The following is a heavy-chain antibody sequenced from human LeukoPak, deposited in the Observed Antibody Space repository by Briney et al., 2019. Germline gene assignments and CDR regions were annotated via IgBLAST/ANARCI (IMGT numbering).Heavy chain of an antibody. CDR1: GFTFSSYS. V-gene: IGHV3-30*04. Sequence: PGGSLRPSCTASGFTFSSYSMHWVRQAPGKGLEWVAAISYDGSNKYYADSVKGRFTISRDTSKNTLDLQMNSLRAEDTAVYYCAREPMIREFVSGPLYYWGQGTLVTVSS. CDR2: ISYDGSNK. CDR3: AREPMIREFVSGPLYY. J-gene: IGHJ4*02. D-gene: IGHD3-22*01.